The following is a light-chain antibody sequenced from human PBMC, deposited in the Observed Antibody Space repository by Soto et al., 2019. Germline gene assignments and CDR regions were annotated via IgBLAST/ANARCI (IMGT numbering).Light chain of an antibody. J-gene: IGKJ4*01. V-gene: IGKV3-15*01. CDR1: QSVYSN. Sequence: EIVMTQSPATLSLSPGERATLSCRASQSVYSNLAWYQQKPGQTPRLLIYESSTRATGIPARFSGGGSGTEFPLTSSTLQSEDFADYFCHQYPSWPLTSGRGTTVEIK. CDR3: HQYPSWPLT. CDR2: ESS.